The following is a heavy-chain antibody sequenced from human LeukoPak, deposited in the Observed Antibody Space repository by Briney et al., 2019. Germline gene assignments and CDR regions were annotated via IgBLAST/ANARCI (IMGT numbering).Heavy chain of an antibody. J-gene: IGHJ4*02. CDR1: GGSFSGYY. CDR2: INHSGST. CDR3: ARRGITMVRGVIRGRPSDY. V-gene: IGHV4-34*01. D-gene: IGHD3-10*01. Sequence: PSETLSLTCAVYGGSFSGYYWSWIRQPPGKGLEWIGEINHSGSTNYNPSLKSRVTISVDTSKNQFSLKLSSVTAADTAVYYCARRGITMVRGVIRGRPSDYWGQGTLVTVSS.